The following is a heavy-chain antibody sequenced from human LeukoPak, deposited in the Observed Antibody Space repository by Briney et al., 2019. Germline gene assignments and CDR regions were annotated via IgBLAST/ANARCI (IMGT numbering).Heavy chain of an antibody. Sequence: PSETLSLTCTVSGDSISSGDYYWSWIRQPAGKGLEWIGRISSSGSTNYNPSLKSRVTISVDTSKNQFSLKLSSVTAADTAVYYCARVSDYVWGSYFRYYYYYMDVWGKGTTVTVSS. CDR2: ISSSGST. J-gene: IGHJ6*03. CDR3: ARVSDYVWGSYFRYYYYYMDV. CDR1: GDSISSGDYY. D-gene: IGHD3-16*01. V-gene: IGHV4-61*02.